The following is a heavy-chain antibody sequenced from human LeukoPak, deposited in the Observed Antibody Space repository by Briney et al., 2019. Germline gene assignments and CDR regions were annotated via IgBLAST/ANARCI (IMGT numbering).Heavy chain of an antibody. J-gene: IGHJ4*02. CDR1: GFIISDYA. CDR3: VKDLYKGDSASWYFFHY. V-gene: IGHV3-64D*06. D-gene: IGHD2-2*01. Sequence: GGSLRLSCSASGFIISDYAMHWVHQAPGKGLEYVSALSANGGTTYYADSVKGRFTISRDTSKNTLYLQMSSLRAEDTAMYHCVKDLYKGDSASWYFFHYWGQGTLVTVSS. CDR2: LSANGGTT.